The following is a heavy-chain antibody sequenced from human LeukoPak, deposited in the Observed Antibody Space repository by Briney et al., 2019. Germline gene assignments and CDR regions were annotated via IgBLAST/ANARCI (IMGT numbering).Heavy chain of an antibody. CDR3: ASYTGTNDAFDI. Sequence: PGGSLRLSCAASGFTFSSYSMIWVRQAPGKGLEWVSSISSSSSYIYYADSVKGRFTISRDNAKNSLYLQMNSLRAEDTAMYYCASYTGTNDAFDIWGQGTMVTVSS. D-gene: IGHD1-1*01. CDR1: GFTFSSYS. J-gene: IGHJ3*02. V-gene: IGHV3-21*01. CDR2: ISSSSSYI.